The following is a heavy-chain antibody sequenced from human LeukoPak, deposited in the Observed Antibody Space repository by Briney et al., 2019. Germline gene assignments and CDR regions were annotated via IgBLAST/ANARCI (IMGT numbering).Heavy chain of an antibody. J-gene: IGHJ4*02. Sequence: GGSLRLSCAASGFTFSSYRMIWLRQAPGKGLEWVSSISSSSSYIYYADSVKGRFTISRDNAKNSLYLQMNSLRAEDTAVYYCASLRSYYDSSGYYYVDYWGQGTLVTVSS. CDR1: GFTFSSYR. CDR2: ISSSSSYI. D-gene: IGHD3-22*01. V-gene: IGHV3-21*01. CDR3: ASLRSYYDSSGYYYVDY.